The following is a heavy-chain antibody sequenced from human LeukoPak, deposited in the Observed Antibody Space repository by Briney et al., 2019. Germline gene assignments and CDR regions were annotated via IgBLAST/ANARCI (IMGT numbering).Heavy chain of an antibody. J-gene: IGHJ4*02. D-gene: IGHD4-17*01. V-gene: IGHV1-69*13. CDR2: IIPIFGTA. CDR3: AGRATAGLDY. Sequence: SVKVSCKSSGGTFSSYAISWVRQAPGQGLEWMGGIIPIFGTANYAQKFQGRVTITADESTSTAYMELSSLRSEDTAVYYCAGRATAGLDYWGQGTLVTVSS. CDR1: GGTFSSYA.